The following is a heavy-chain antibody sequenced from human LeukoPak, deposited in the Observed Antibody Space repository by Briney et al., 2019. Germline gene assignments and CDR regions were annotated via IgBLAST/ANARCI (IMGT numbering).Heavy chain of an antibody. D-gene: IGHD5-24*01. CDR2: IYPGDSDT. CDR3: ARRFTRDGFPGVSDY. CDR1: GYSFTSYW. V-gene: IGHV5-51*01. Sequence: GESLKISCKGSGYSFTSYWIGWVRQMPGKGLEWTGIIYPGDSDTRYSPSFQGQVTISADKSTSTAYLQWSSLKASDTAMYYCARRFTRDGFPGVSDYWGQGTLVTVSS. J-gene: IGHJ4*02.